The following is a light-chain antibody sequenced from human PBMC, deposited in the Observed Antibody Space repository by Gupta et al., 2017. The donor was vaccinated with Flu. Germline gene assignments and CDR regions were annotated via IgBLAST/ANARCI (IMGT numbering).Light chain of an antibody. CDR2: KAS. CDR3: KQYNRYSWT. Sequence: DIQNNQSPSILAAYAGDRVTLTCQVCQSTSSWLAWYQQKPGKAPKLLIYKASSLESGVPSRFSGSGSGTEFTLTISSVEPDDFATYYCKQYNRYSWTFGQGTKVEIK. V-gene: IGKV1-5*03. CDR1: QSTSSW. J-gene: IGKJ1*01.